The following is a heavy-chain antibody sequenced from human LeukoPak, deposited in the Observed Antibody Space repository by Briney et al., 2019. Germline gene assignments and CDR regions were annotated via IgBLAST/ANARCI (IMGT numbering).Heavy chain of an antibody. CDR1: GGSISSYY. CDR2: IYYSGST. Sequence: SETLSLTCTVSGGSISSYYWSWIRQPPGKGLEWIGYIYYSGSTNYNPSLKSRVTISVDTSKNQFSLKLSSVTAADTAVYYCARGRGPGELIDYWGQGTLVTVSS. D-gene: IGHD1-26*01. J-gene: IGHJ4*02. CDR3: ARGRGPGELIDY. V-gene: IGHV4-59*01.